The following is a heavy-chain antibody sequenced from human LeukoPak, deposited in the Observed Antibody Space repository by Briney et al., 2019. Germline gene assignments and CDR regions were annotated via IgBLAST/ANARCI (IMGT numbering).Heavy chain of an antibody. D-gene: IGHD3-10*01. CDR3: ATDRPWRGVY. J-gene: IGHJ4*02. CDR1: GFPFSNAW. Sequence: PGGSLRLSCAASGFPFSNAWMNWVRQAPGKGLEWVGRIKTKTDGGTTDYAAPVKGRFTISRDDSKNTLYLQMNSLKIEDTAVYYCATDRPWRGVYWGQGTLVTVSP. CDR2: IKTKTDGGTT. V-gene: IGHV3-15*01.